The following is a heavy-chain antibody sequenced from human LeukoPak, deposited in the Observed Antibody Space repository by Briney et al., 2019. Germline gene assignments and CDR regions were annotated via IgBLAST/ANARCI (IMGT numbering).Heavy chain of an antibody. CDR1: GYSISSGYY. D-gene: IGHD2-21*01. J-gene: IGHJ3*02. CDR3: ARGPYGCGPFDI. Sequence: SETLSLTCTVSGYSISSGYYWGWIRQPPGKGLEWIGSIYHSGSTNYNPSLKSRVTISVDTSKNQFSLKLSSVTAADTAVYYCARGPYGCGPFDIWGQGTMVTVSS. CDR2: IYHSGST. V-gene: IGHV4-38-2*02.